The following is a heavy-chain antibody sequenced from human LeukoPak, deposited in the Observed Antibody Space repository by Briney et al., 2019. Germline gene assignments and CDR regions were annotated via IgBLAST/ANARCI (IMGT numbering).Heavy chain of an antibody. Sequence: SETLSLTCTVSGYSISSGFYWGWTRQPPGKGLEWIGNIYHSGSTYYNPSLKSRVTISVDMSKNQFSLKLSSVTAADTAVYYCARDLGYCSSTSCLGEGYWGQGTLVTVSS. CDR1: GYSISSGFY. J-gene: IGHJ4*02. CDR3: ARDLGYCSSTSCLGEGY. D-gene: IGHD2-2*01. V-gene: IGHV4-38-2*02. CDR2: IYHSGST.